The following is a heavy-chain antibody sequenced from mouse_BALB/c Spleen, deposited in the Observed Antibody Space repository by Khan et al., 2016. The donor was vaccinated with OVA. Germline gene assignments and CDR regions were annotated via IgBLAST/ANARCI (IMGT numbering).Heavy chain of an antibody. CDR2: ISYSGST. CDR3: ARNNYYGYAVDY. Sequence: EVQLQESGPGLVKPSQSLSLTCTVTGYSITSNYAWNWIRQFPGNKLEWMGYISYSGSTSYNPSLKSRISITRDTSKNQFFLQLNSVTTEDTATYYCARNNYYGYAVDYWGQGTSVTGAS. V-gene: IGHV3-2*02. D-gene: IGHD1-1*01. CDR1: GYSITSNYA. J-gene: IGHJ4*01.